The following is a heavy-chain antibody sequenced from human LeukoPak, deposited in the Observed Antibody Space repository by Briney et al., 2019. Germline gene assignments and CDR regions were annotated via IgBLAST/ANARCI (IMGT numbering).Heavy chain of an antibody. J-gene: IGHJ5*02. D-gene: IGHD3-10*01. CDR2: MNPNSGNT. Sequence: GASVKVSCKASGYTFTSYDINWVRQATGHGLEWMGWMNPNSGNTGYAQKFQGRVTMTRNTSISTAYMELSSLRSEDTAVYYCARARWFRELFRDPNWFDPWGQGTLVTVSS. CDR1: GYTFTSYD. CDR3: ARARWFRELFRDPNWFDP. V-gene: IGHV1-8*01.